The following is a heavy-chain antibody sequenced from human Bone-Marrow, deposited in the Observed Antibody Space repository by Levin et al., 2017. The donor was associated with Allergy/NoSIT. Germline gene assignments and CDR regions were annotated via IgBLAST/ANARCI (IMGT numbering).Heavy chain of an antibody. D-gene: IGHD5-12*01. Sequence: SQTLSLTCTVSGGSISSSSYYWGWIRQPPGKGLEWIGSIYYSGSTNHNPSLWSRVTISVDTSKNQFSLKLSSVTAADTAVYYCARSFGYSGYGGLYYFDYWGQGTLVTVSS. CDR3: ARSFGYSGYGGLYYFDY. CDR2: IYYSGST. CDR1: GGSISSSSYY. J-gene: IGHJ4*02. V-gene: IGHV4-39*01.